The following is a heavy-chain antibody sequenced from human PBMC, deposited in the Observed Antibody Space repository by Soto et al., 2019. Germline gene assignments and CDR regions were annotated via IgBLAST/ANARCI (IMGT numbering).Heavy chain of an antibody. CDR2: ISGSGGST. CDR3: AKAPLDNPSSSDFDY. CDR1: GFTFSSYA. V-gene: IGHV3-23*01. D-gene: IGHD6-6*01. J-gene: IGHJ4*02. Sequence: EVQLLESGGGLVQPGGSLRLSCAASGFTFSSYAMSWVRQAPGKGLEWVSAISGSGGSTYYADSGKGRVTTSRDNSKNTLYLQMNSLRAEDTAVYYCAKAPLDNPSSSDFDYWGQGTLVTVSS.